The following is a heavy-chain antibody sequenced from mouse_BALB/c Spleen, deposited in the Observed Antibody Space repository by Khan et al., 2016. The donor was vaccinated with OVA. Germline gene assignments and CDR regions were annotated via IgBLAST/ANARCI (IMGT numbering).Heavy chain of an antibody. CDR1: GYTFTSYV. CDR2: INPYNDGT. CDR3: ARRLIYYDYDAGFAY. J-gene: IGHJ3*01. V-gene: IGHV1S136*01. Sequence: MQLEESGPELVKPGASVKMSCKASGYTFTSYVIHWVKQKPGQGLEWIGYINPYNDGTKYNERFKDKATLTSDKSSNTAYMELSSLTSEDSAVYYCARRLIYYDYDAGFAYWGQGTLVTVSA. D-gene: IGHD2-4*01.